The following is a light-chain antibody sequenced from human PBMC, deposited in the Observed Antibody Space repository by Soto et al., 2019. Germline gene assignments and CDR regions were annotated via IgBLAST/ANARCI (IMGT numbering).Light chain of an antibody. V-gene: IGKV1-5*03. CDR3: HQYDGWWT. CDR2: KAS. CDR1: QSVRTW. Sequence: DIQMTQSPSTLSASVGDRVTITFRASQSVRTWLAWYQQKPGKAPKLLIYKASSLESGVPSRFSGTGSGTEFTLTISSLQPDDFATYYCHQYDGWWTFGQGTKVDIK. J-gene: IGKJ1*01.